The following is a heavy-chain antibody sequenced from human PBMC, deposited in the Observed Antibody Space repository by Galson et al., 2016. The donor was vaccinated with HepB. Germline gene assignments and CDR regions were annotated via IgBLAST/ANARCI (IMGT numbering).Heavy chain of an antibody. D-gene: IGHD3-16*01. CDR1: GYDFSSHW. CDR2: IYPGDSDT. CDR3: ARHGPLGRTEYVDL. J-gene: IGHJ5*02. V-gene: IGHV5-51*01. Sequence: QSGAEVKKPGESLKISCKGSGYDFSSHWIGWVRQMPGKGLEWLGMIYPGDSDTRKSPAFQGQVTISADQSISPAYLQWTSLKAPDTAIYYCARHGPLGRTEYVDLWGQGTLVPVSS.